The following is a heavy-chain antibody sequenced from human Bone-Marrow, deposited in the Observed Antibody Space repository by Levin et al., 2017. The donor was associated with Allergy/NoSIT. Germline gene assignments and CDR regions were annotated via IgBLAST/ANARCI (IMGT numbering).Heavy chain of an antibody. J-gene: IGHJ6*02. V-gene: IGHV4-4*07. CDR2: IYTSGST. Sequence: SETLSLTCTVSGGSISSYYWSWIRQPAGKGLEWIGRIYTSGSTNYNPSLKSRVTMSVDTSKNQFSLKLSSVTAADTAVYYCAREGHCGSTSCYHYYYYAMDVWGQGTTVTVSS. CDR1: GGSISSYY. CDR3: AREGHCGSTSCYHYYYYAMDV. D-gene: IGHD2-2*01.